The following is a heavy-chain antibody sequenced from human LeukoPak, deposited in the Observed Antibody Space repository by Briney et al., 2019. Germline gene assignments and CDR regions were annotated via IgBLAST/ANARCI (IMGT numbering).Heavy chain of an antibody. CDR1: GYTLTELS. V-gene: IGHV1-24*01. D-gene: IGHD2-2*01. Sequence: ASVKVSCKVSGYTLTELSMHWVRQAPGKGLEWMGGFDPEDGETIYAQKFQGRVTMTEDTSTDTAYMELSSLRSEDTAVYYCARTQRDIVVVPAAMAGGPFDYWGQGTLVTVSS. J-gene: IGHJ4*02. CDR3: ARTQRDIVVVPAAMAGGPFDY. CDR2: FDPEDGET.